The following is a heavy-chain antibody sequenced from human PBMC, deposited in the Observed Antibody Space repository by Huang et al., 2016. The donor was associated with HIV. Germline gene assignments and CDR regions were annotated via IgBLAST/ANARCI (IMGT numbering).Heavy chain of an antibody. V-gene: IGHV4-39*01. J-gene: IGHJ6*02. CDR1: GGSISSSSYY. Sequence: LQLQESGPGLVKSSETLSLICTVSGGSISSSSYYWGWNRQPPGKGPEWIGSIYYSGKTYYNPPLKSRVTISVDTSKNQFSLKVNSVTAADTAVYYCARHGRVAGHYYNNMDVWGRGTTVTVFS. CDR3: ARHGRVAGHYYNNMDV. D-gene: IGHD6-19*01. CDR2: IYYSGKT.